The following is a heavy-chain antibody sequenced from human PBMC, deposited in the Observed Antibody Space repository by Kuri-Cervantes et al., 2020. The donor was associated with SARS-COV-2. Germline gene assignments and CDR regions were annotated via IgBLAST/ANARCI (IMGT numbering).Heavy chain of an antibody. J-gene: IGHJ4*02. V-gene: IGHV4-34*01. CDR2: INHSGST. CDR3: ARVAGYDSGGYLDY. Sequence: SETLSLTCTVSGGSISSYYWSWIRQPPGKGLEWIGEINHSGSTNYNPSLKSRVTISVDTSKNQFSLKLSSVTAADTAVYYCARVAGYDSGGYLDYWGQGNLVTVSS. D-gene: IGHD3-22*01. CDR1: GGSISSYY.